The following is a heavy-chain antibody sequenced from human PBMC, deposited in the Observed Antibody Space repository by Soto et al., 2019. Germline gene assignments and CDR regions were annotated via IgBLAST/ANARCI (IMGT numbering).Heavy chain of an antibody. V-gene: IGHV1-46*01. CDR1: GYTFTSYY. J-gene: IGHJ3*02. CDR3: ARVDGYCTNGVCYTRAFDI. CDR2: INPSGGST. Sequence: SVKVSCKASGYTFTSYYMQWVRQAPGQGLDGMGIINPSGGSTSYAQQFQGRVTMTRDTSTSTVYMELSSLRSEDTAVYYCARVDGYCTNGVCYTRAFDIWGQGTMVTVSS. D-gene: IGHD2-8*01.